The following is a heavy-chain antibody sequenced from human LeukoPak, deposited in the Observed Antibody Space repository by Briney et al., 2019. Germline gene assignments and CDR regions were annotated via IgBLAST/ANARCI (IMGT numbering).Heavy chain of an antibody. CDR2: IRYDGSNK. CDR1: GFTFSSYV. D-gene: IGHD2-2*01. CDR3: AKDGVPAATRYNWFDP. J-gene: IGHJ5*02. Sequence: PGGSLRLSCEASGFTFSSYVMHWVRQAPGKGLEWVAFIRYDGSNKYYADSVKGRFTISRDNSKNTLYLQMNSLRAEDTAVYYCAKDGVPAATRYNWFDPWGQGTLVTVSS. V-gene: IGHV3-30*02.